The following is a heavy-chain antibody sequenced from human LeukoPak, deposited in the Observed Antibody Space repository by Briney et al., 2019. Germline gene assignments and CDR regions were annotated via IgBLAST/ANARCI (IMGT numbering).Heavy chain of an antibody. J-gene: IGHJ4*02. Sequence: PGGSLRLSCAASGFTFSSDAMSWVRQAPGKGLEWVSVIYSDGSTYYADSVKGRFTISRDNSKNTLYLQMNSLRAEDTAVYYCTRGIYGDQGFDYWGQGTLVTVSS. CDR1: GFTFSSDA. CDR2: IYSDGST. D-gene: IGHD4-17*01. CDR3: TRGIYGDQGFDY. V-gene: IGHV3-53*01.